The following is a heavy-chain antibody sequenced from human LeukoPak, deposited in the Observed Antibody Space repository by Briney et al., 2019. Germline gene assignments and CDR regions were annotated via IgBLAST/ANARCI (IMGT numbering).Heavy chain of an antibody. CDR2: ISGSGGST. CDR3: AKCGPAKTVAGTPYYYYYGMDV. J-gene: IGHJ6*02. Sequence: GGSLRLSCAASGFTFSSYAMSWVRQAPGKGLEWVSAISGSGGSTYYADSVKGRFTISRDNSKNTLYLQMNSPRAEDTAVYYCAKCGPAKTVAGTPYYYYYGMDVWGQGTTVTVSS. V-gene: IGHV3-23*01. D-gene: IGHD6-19*01. CDR1: GFTFSSYA.